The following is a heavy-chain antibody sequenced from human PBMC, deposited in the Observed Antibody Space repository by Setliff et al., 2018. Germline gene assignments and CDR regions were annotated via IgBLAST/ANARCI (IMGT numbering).Heavy chain of an antibody. CDR2: IYPGDSDT. CDR3: TRLVGDCYSVDY. D-gene: IGHD2-21*02. CDR1: GYSFSNFW. V-gene: IGHV5-51*01. J-gene: IGHJ4*02. Sequence: GESLKISCKGSGYSFSNFWIGWVRQMPGKGLEWMGIIYPGDSDTRYSPSFQGQVTISADKSISTAYLQWSSLKASDTAMYYCTRLVGDCYSVDYWGQGTLVTVSS.